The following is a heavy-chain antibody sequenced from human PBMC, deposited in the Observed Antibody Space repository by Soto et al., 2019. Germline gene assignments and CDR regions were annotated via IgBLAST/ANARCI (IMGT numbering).Heavy chain of an antibody. CDR3: ARDYFDY. J-gene: IGHJ4*02. CDR1: GFTFSSYS. CDR2: ISSGSTYM. Sequence: EVQLVESGGGLVKPGGSLRLSCAASGFTFSSYSMNWVRQAPGKGLEWVSSISSGSTYMYYADSVKGRFTISRDNAKNSLYLQVNSLRAEDTAVYYCARDYFDYWGQGTLVTVSS. V-gene: IGHV3-21*01.